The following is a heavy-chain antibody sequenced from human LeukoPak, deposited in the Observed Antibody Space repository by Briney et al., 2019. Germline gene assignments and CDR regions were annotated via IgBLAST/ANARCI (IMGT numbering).Heavy chain of an antibody. J-gene: IGHJ4*02. D-gene: IGHD5-12*01. CDR2: ISGSGGST. Sequence: GGSLRLSCAASGFTFSSYAMSWVRQAPGKGLEWVSAISGSGGSTYYADSVRGRFTISRDNSRKMLYLQMNSLRAEDTAVYYCAKSRSGEGHWGQGALVTVSS. CDR3: AKSRSGEGH. CDR1: GFTFSSYA. V-gene: IGHV3-23*01.